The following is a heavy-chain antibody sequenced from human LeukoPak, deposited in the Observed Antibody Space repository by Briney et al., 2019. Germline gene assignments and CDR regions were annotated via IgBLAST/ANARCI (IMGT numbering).Heavy chain of an antibody. CDR2: IRSKANSYAT. D-gene: IGHD3-22*01. CDR3: TRGRGYYDSSGYYYSSGI. CDR1: GFTFSSYS. J-gene: IGHJ3*02. Sequence: PGGSLRLSCAASGFTFSSYSMNWVRQASGKGLEWVGRIRSKANSYATAYAASVKGRFTISRDDSKNTAYLQMNSLKTEDTAVYYCTRGRGYYDSSGYYYSSGIWGQGTMVTVSS. V-gene: IGHV3-73*01.